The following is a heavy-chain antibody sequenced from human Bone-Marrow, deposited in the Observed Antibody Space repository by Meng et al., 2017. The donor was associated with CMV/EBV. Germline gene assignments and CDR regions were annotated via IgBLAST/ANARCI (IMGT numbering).Heavy chain of an antibody. Sequence: GESLKISCAASGFTFSNAWMSWVRQAPGKGLEWVGRIKSKTDGGTTDYAAPVKGRFTISRDDSKNTLYLQMNSLKTADTAVYYCTTEDIVVVPAAMSPPYYYYGMDVWGQGTTVTVSS. CDR1: GFTFSNAW. D-gene: IGHD2-2*01. V-gene: IGHV3-15*01. CDR3: TTEDIVVVPAAMSPPYYYYGMDV. J-gene: IGHJ6*01. CDR2: IKSKTDGGTT.